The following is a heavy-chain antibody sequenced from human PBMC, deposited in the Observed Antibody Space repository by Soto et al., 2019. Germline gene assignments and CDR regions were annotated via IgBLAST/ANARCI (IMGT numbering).Heavy chain of an antibody. CDR2: IKLDGSQK. V-gene: IGHV3-7*03. J-gene: IGHJ5*02. D-gene: IGHD6-13*01. CDR1: GFTFSNYW. CDR3: ERILAREAAGAPEWFDP. Sequence: PGGSLRLSCAASGFTFSNYWMTWVRQAPGKGLEWVANIKLDGSQKYYVDSVKGRFTISRDNAKNSLYLEMNSLRADDTAVYSCERILAREAAGAPEWFDPWGQGTLVTVSS.